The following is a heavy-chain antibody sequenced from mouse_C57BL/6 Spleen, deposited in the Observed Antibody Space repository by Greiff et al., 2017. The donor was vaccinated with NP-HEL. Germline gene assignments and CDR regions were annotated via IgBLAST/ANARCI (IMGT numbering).Heavy chain of an antibody. CDR2: IYPGGGST. CDR1: GYTFTNYW. V-gene: IGHV1-63*01. D-gene: IGHD2-1*01. J-gene: IGHJ2*01. Sequence: QVQLQQSGAELVRPGTSVKMSCKASGYTFTNYWIGWAKQRPGHGLEWIGDIYPGGGSTNYNEKFKGKAKLTADKSSSTAYMQFSSLTSEDSAIYYCARKGTTVTTFDYWGQGTTLTVSS. CDR3: ARKGTTVTTFDY.